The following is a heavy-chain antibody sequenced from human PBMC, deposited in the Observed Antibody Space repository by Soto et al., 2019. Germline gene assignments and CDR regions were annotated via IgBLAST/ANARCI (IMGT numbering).Heavy chain of an antibody. CDR3: AKNCGGDFYTNFDY. J-gene: IGHJ4*02. CDR1: GFTFSSSA. CDR2: LRGSGGTT. Sequence: DVQLLESGGGLVQPGGSLRLSCAASGFTFSSSAMSWVRQAPGKGLEWVSGLRGSGGTTYYADSVKGRFTISRDNSKNTRYLQMTSLRAEDTALYYCAKNCGGDFYTNFDYWGQGTLVTVSS. D-gene: IGHD2-21*02. V-gene: IGHV3-23*01.